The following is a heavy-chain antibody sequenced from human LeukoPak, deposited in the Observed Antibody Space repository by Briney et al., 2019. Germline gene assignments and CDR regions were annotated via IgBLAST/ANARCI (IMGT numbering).Heavy chain of an antibody. CDR1: GFSLSTSGMC. Sequence: SGPTLVNPTQTLTLTCTFSGFSLSTSGMCVSWIRQPTGKALEWLARIDWDDDKYYSTSLKTRLTISKDTSKNQVVLTMTNMDPVDTATYYCARIRVIEMATSGFDYWGQGTLVTVSS. CDR3: ARIRVIEMATSGFDY. V-gene: IGHV2-70*11. CDR2: IDWDDDK. J-gene: IGHJ4*02. D-gene: IGHD5-24*01.